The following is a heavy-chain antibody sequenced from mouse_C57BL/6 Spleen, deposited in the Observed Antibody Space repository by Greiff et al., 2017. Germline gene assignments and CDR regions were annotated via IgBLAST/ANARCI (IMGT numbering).Heavy chain of an antibody. D-gene: IGHD1-1*01. V-gene: IGHV1-15*01. CDR1: GYTFTDYE. J-gene: IGHJ2*01. CDR2: IDPETGGT. Sequence: VQLQESGAELVRPGASVTLSCKASGYTFTDYEMHWVKQTPVHGLEWIGAIDPETGGTAYNQKFKGKAILTADKSSSTAYMELRSLTSEDSAVYYCTRVRRNITFFDYWGQGTTLTVSS. CDR3: TRVRRNITFFDY.